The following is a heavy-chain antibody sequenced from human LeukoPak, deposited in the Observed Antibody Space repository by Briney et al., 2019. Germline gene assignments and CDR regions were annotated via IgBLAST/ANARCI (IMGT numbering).Heavy chain of an antibody. D-gene: IGHD4-17*01. J-gene: IGHJ4*01. V-gene: IGHV3-21*01. CDR3: ARGHYGDYGLDY. CDR2: ISSTSSYI. CDR1: GFTFSSSV. Sequence: PGGSLRLSCAASGFTFSSSVMHWVRQAPGKGLEWVSSISSTSSYIYYAASVKGRFTISRDNAKNSLYLQMNSLRAEDTAVYYCARGHYGDYGLDYWGHVALVTVSS.